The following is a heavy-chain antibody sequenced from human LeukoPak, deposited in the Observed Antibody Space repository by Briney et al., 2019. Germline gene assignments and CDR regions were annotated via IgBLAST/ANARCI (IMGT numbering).Heavy chain of an antibody. CDR2: IYSGGCT. J-gene: IGHJ4*02. D-gene: IGHD1-26*01. CDR3: AKDRSGTFYVGGNY. CDR1: GFSVISNY. V-gene: IGHV3-53*05. Sequence: PGGSLRLSCAASGFSVISNYMSWVRQAPGKGLEWVSVIYSGGCTYYADSVKGRFTISRDNSKNTLFLQMNSLRADDTAVYYCAKDRSGTFYVGGNYWGQGTLVTVSS.